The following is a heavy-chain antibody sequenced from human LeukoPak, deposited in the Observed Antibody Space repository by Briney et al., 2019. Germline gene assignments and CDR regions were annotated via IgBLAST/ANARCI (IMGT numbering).Heavy chain of an antibody. CDR1: GYTFTSYD. CDR2: INPDSGNT. Sequence: ASVKVSCKTSGYTFTSYDVNWVRQATGQGLEWMGWINPDSGNTGYAQEFQGRITMTRDTSISTAYMELSSLRSEDAAVYYCAKDTYGIAAAGTFDYWGQGTLVTVSS. D-gene: IGHD6-13*01. J-gene: IGHJ4*02. V-gene: IGHV1-8*01. CDR3: AKDTYGIAAAGTFDY.